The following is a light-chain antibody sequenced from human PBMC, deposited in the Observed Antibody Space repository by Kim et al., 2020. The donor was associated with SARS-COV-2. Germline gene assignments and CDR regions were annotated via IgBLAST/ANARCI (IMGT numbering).Light chain of an antibody. J-gene: IGKJ5*01. Sequence: AAGGERGPSQCRASQEIRNDLGWYQQNPGRAHRRLIYGASSLESGVPSRFSGSGSGTEFTLTISSLQPEDFATYFCLQHNTYPLTFGQGTRLEIK. V-gene: IGKV1-17*01. CDR3: LQHNTYPLT. CDR2: GAS. CDR1: QEIRND.